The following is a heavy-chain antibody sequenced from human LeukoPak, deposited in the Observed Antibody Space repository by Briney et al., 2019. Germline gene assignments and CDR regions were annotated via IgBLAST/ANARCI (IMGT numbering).Heavy chain of an antibody. CDR3: ARGQQQLNWFDP. D-gene: IGHD6-13*01. CDR1: GYSISSGYY. CDR2: IYHSGST. V-gene: IGHV4-38-2*01. J-gene: IGHJ5*02. Sequence: PSETLSLTCAVSGYSISSGYYWGWIRQPPGKGLEWIGSIYHSGSTYYNPSLKSRVTISVDTSKNQSSLKLSSVTAADTAVYYCARGQQQLNWFDPWGQGTLVTVTS.